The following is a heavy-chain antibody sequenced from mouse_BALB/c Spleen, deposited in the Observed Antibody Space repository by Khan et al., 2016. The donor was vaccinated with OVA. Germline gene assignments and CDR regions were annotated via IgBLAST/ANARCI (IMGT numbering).Heavy chain of an antibody. CDR3: AGSGAYYRYDRYFDV. Sequence: QVQLQQSGAELARPGASVKMSCKASGYTFTSYTMHWVKQRPGQGLEWIGFINPSSGYTNYNQKFKDKATLTADKSSNTAYMQLSSLTSDDSSVYYCAGSGAYYRYDRYFDVWGAGTTVTVSS. CDR1: GYTFTSYT. J-gene: IGHJ1*01. V-gene: IGHV1-4*01. CDR2: INPSSGYT. D-gene: IGHD2-14*01.